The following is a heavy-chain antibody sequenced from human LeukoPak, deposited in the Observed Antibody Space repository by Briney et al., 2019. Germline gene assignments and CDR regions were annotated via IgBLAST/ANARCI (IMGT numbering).Heavy chain of an antibody. D-gene: IGHD1-14*01. CDR1: GGSISSGDYY. CDR3: ATGDHYYYYGMDV. CDR2: IYYSGST. J-gene: IGHJ6*02. Sequence: SQTLSLTCTVSGGSISSGDYYWSWIRQPPGKGLEWIGYIYYSGSTYYNPSLKSRVTISVDTSKNQFSLKLSSATAADTAVYYCATGDHYYYYGMDVWGQGTTVTVSS. V-gene: IGHV4-30-4*01.